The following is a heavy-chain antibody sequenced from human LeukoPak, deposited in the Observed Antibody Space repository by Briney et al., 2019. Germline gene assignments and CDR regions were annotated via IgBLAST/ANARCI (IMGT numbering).Heavy chain of an antibody. V-gene: IGHV4-59*01. J-gene: IGHJ6*02. Sequence: PSETLSLTCTVSGGSISSYYWSWIRQPPGKGLEWIGYIYYSGSANYNPSLKSRVTISVDTSKNQFSLKLSSVTAADTAVYYCARDRIDSSSWYADYYYYGMDVWGQGTTVTVSS. CDR2: IYYSGSA. D-gene: IGHD6-13*01. CDR3: ARDRIDSSSWYADYYYYGMDV. CDR1: GGSISSYY.